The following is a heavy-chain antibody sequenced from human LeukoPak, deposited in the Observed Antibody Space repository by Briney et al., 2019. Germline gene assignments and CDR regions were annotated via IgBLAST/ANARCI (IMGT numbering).Heavy chain of an antibody. CDR1: GFTFDDYG. D-gene: IGHD6-13*01. J-gene: IGHJ3*02. CDR3: ASHSYSSSFGAFDI. CDR2: INWNGGST. Sequence: PGGSLRLSCAASGFTFDDYGMSWVRQAPGKGLEWVSGINWNGGSTGYADSVKGRFTISRDNAKNSLYLQMNSLRAEDTALYYCASHSYSSSFGAFDIWGQGTMVTVSS. V-gene: IGHV3-20*04.